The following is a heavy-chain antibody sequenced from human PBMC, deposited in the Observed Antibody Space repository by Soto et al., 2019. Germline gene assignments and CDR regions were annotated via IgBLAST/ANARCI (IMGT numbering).Heavy chain of an antibody. V-gene: IGHV1-18*01. Sequence: QVNLVQSGAEVKKPGASVKVSCKGSGYAFTTYGITWVRQAPGQGLEWMGWISAHNGNTNYAQKLQGRVTVTRDTFTSTAYMERRSLLSDDTAEYDCARGRYGDYWGQGALVTVSS. CDR1: GYAFTTYG. CDR2: ISAHNGNT. CDR3: ARGRYGDY. D-gene: IGHD1-1*01. J-gene: IGHJ4*02.